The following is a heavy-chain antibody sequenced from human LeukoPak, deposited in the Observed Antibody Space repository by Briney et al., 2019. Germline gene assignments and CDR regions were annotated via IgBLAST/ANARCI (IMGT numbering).Heavy chain of an antibody. V-gene: IGHV1-2*02. J-gene: IGHJ6*03. CDR3: AREFWAASVVPADVYYYMDV. CDR2: INPNSGGT. D-gene: IGHD2-2*01. CDR1: GYTFTGYY. Sequence: ASVKVSCKASGYTFTGYYMHWVRQAPGQGLEWRGWINPNSGGTNYAQKFQGRVTMTRDTSISTAYMELSRLRSDDTAVYYCAREFWAASVVPADVYYYMDVWGKGTTVTVSS.